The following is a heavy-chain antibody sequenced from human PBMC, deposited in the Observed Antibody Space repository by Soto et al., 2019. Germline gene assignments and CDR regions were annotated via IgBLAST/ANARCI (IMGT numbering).Heavy chain of an antibody. CDR3: ARESLGLGYCSSTSCQGFDP. V-gene: IGHV4-31*03. CDR1: GGSISSGDYY. Sequence: PSETLSLTCTVSGGSISSGDYYWSWIPHHPGKGREWIGYIYDSRSTCYNPTFKSRVTISVATSKNPFSLKLSFVTAADTAVYYCARESLGLGYCSSTSCQGFDPWGQGTLVTVSS. J-gene: IGHJ5*02. CDR2: IYDSRST. D-gene: IGHD2-2*01.